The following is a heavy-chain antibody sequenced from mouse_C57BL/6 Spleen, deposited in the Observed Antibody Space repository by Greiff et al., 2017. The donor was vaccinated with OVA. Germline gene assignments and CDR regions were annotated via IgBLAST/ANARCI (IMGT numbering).Heavy chain of an antibody. CDR2: IYPGSGST. Sequence: VQLQQSGAELVKPGASVKMSCKASGYTFTSYWITWVKQRPGQGLVWIGDIYPGSGSTNYNEKFKSKATLTVDTSSSTAYMQLSSLTSEDSAVYYCARGDYYGSSYYFDYWGQGTTLTVSS. CDR1: GYTFTSYW. J-gene: IGHJ2*01. CDR3: ARGDYYGSSYYFDY. D-gene: IGHD1-1*01. V-gene: IGHV1-55*01.